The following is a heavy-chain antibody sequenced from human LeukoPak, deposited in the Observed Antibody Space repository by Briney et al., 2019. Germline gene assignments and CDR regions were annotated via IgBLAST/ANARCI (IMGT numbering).Heavy chain of an antibody. CDR2: ISGDGTAR. V-gene: IGHV3-74*01. J-gene: IGHJ5*02. CDR1: GFTFSSYA. Sequence: GGSLRLSCAASGFTFSSYAMSWVRQVPGKGLVWVSRISGDGTARNYADSVKGRFTISRDDAKNTVDLQMNSLRGEDTAVYYCVRGRGSYGWFDPWGQGTLVTVSS. CDR3: VRGRGSYGWFDP. D-gene: IGHD3-10*01.